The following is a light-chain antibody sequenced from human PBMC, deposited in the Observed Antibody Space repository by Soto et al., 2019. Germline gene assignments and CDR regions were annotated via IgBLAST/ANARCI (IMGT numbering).Light chain of an antibody. J-gene: IGKJ4*01. CDR3: EQYNNWPPLT. Sequence: EIVMTQSPVTLSVSPGGGATLSCRASQSAGTNLAWYQQQPGQPPRLLIYGAYIRATGVPLRFSGSGSRTEFTHSVNSLHSEDFGVYSYEQYNNWPPLTFGGGTKVEIE. CDR2: GAY. V-gene: IGKV3-15*01. CDR1: QSAGTN.